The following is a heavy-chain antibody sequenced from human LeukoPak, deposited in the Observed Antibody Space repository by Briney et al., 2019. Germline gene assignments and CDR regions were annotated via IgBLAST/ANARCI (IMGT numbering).Heavy chain of an antibody. CDR2: INPGSGGT. V-gene: IGHV1-2*02. J-gene: IGHJ4*02. D-gene: IGHD1-1*01. CDR3: ARNWNAPYFDY. Sequence: ASVKVSRKASGYTFTGYYIHWVRQAPGQGLEWMGWINPGSGGTNYAQKFQGRVTMTRDTSISTAYMEMSRLRSDDTAVYYCARNWNAPYFDYWGQGTLVTVSS. CDR1: GYTFTGYY.